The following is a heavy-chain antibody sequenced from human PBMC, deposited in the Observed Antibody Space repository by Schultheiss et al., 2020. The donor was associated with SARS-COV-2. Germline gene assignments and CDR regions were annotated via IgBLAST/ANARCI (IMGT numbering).Heavy chain of an antibody. J-gene: IGHJ4*02. CDR1: GFTFSDYY. CDR3: ARDNPGSGSYYRNFDY. CDR2: ISSSGSTI. V-gene: IGHV3-11*04. D-gene: IGHD3-10*01. Sequence: GGSLRLSCAASGFTFSDYYMSWIRQAPGKGLEWVSYISSSGSTIYYADSVKGRFTISRDNAKNSLYLQMNSLRDEDTAVYYCARDNPGSGSYYRNFDYWGQGTLVTVSS.